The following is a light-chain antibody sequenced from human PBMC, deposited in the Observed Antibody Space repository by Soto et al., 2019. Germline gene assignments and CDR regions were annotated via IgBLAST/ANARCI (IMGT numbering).Light chain of an antibody. CDR2: DVS. CDR1: QTIDTW. V-gene: IGKV1-5*01. CDR3: QQYNDYPRT. Sequence: GARVTITCRASQTIDTWLAWYQQKPGKAPKVLIYDVSTLESGVPSRFSGSGSGTEFTLTVSSLQPDDFATYYCQQYNDYPRTFGQGTKVEIK. J-gene: IGKJ1*01.